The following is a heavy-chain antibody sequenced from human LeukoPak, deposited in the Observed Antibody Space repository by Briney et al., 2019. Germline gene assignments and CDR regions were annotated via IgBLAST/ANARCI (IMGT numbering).Heavy chain of an antibody. D-gene: IGHD3-10*01. CDR1: GGSISRSGYY. J-gene: IGHJ5*02. CDR3: ARGRTYYYGSGSRNWFDP. V-gene: IGHV4-39*07. CDR2: ISHSGST. Sequence: SETLSLTCTVSGGSISRSGYYWGWIRQPPGKGLEWIGEISHSGSTNYNPSLKSRVTISVDTSKNQFSLKLSSVTAADTAVYYCARGRTYYYGSGSRNWFDPWGQGTLVTVSS.